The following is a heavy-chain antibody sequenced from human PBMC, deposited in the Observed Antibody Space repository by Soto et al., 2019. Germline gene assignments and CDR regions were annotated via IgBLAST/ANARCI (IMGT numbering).Heavy chain of an antibody. Sequence: ASVKVSCKASGYTFTNYAMHWVRQAPGQRLEWMGWINAGNGNTKYSQKFQDRVTITRDTSASTAYMELSSLRSEDTAVFYCARAAGAPEYYLDYWGQGNLVTVSS. CDR2: INAGNGNT. D-gene: IGHD1-26*01. CDR1: GYTFTNYA. CDR3: ARAAGAPEYYLDY. V-gene: IGHV1-3*01. J-gene: IGHJ4*02.